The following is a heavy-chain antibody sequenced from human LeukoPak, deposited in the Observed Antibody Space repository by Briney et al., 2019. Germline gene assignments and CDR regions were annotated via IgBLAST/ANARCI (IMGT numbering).Heavy chain of an antibody. Sequence: SETLSLTCTVSGGSISSYYWSWIRQPAGKGLEWIGRIYTSGSANYNPSLKSRVTISVDTSKNQISLKLRSVTAADTAIYYCARGPPSYYNHWGQGTLVTVSS. CDR3: ARGPPSYYNH. J-gene: IGHJ5*02. V-gene: IGHV4-4*07. CDR2: IYTSGSA. D-gene: IGHD3-22*01. CDR1: GGSISSYY.